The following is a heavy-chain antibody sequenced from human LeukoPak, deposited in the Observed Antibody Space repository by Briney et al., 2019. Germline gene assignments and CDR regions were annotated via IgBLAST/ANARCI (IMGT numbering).Heavy chain of an antibody. V-gene: IGHV3-23*01. CDR3: AKDLSGNFYKWAFDI. CDR1: GFTFSGYA. CDR2: TSGSGGST. J-gene: IGHJ3*02. D-gene: IGHD1-26*01. Sequence: GGSLRLSCAASGFTFSGYAMSWVRQAPGKGLEWVSGTSGSGGSTYYAESVKGRFTISRDNSKNTLYLQMHSLRAEVTAVYYCAKDLSGNFYKWAFDIWGQGTMVTVPS.